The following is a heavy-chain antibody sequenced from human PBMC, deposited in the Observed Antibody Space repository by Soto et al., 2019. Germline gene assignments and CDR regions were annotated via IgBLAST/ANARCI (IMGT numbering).Heavy chain of an antibody. CDR1: GFTFNNYA. Sequence: VGSLRLSCAASGFTFNNYAMNWVRQAPGKGLEWVATISATGGSTYYADSVKGRFTISRDNSKNTLYLQMNGLRVEDTAVYYCAKDRLAGNFDYWGQGT. CDR3: AKDRLAGNFDY. V-gene: IGHV3-23*01. CDR2: ISATGGST. J-gene: IGHJ4*02.